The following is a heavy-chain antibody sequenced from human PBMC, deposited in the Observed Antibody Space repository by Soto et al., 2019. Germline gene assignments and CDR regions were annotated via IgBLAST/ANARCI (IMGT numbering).Heavy chain of an antibody. CDR1: GFTFSDYY. Sequence: QVQLVESGGGLVKPGGSLRLSCAASGFTFSDYYMSWIRQAPGKGLEWVSYISSSGSTIYYADSVKGRFTISRDNAKNSLYLQMNSLRAEDTAVHYCASPTYYEFWSGYSPIGRFDYWGQGTLVTVSS. V-gene: IGHV3-11*01. J-gene: IGHJ4*02. CDR2: ISSSGSTI. D-gene: IGHD3-3*01. CDR3: ASPTYYEFWSGYSPIGRFDY.